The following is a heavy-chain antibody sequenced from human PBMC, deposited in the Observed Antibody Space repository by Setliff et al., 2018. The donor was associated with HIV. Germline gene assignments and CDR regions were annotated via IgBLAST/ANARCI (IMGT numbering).Heavy chain of an antibody. CDR2: INHSGST. CDR3: ARDGPLEGSYRYYYYYMDV. D-gene: IGHD3-10*01. CDR1: GGSFSDYY. V-gene: IGHV4-34*01. Sequence: ASETLSLTCAVYGGSFSDYYWSWIRQPPGKGLEWIGEINHSGSTNYNPSLKSRVTISVDTSKNQFSLKLSSVTAADTAVYYCARDGPLEGSYRYYYYYMDVWGKGTTVTVSS. J-gene: IGHJ6*03.